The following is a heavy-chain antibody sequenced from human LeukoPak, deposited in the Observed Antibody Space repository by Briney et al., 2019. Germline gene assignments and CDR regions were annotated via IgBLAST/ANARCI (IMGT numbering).Heavy chain of an antibody. D-gene: IGHD4-11*01. CDR2: ISGSGGST. Sequence: GGSLRLSCVASRFTLSSYTVCTVREAPGEGLEWVSAISGSGGSTYYADSVKGRFTISRDNSKNTLYLQMNSLRAEDTAVYYCARHLDYILADWVYWGQGTLVTVSS. V-gene: IGHV3-23*01. CDR1: RFTLSSYT. CDR3: ARHLDYILADWVY. J-gene: IGHJ4*02.